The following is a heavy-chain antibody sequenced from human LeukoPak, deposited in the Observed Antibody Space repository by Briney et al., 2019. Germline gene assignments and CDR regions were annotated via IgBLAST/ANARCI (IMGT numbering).Heavy chain of an antibody. CDR2: ISSSSSYI. CDR3: ARGHTGRYGAFDI. CDR1: GFTFSSYS. J-gene: IGHJ3*02. Sequence: GGSLRLSCAASGFTFSSYSMNWVRQAPGKGLEWVSSISSSSSYIYYADSVKGRFTISRDNVKNSLYLQMNNLRAEDTAVYYCARGHTGRYGAFDIWGQGTMVTVSS. D-gene: IGHD1-26*01. V-gene: IGHV3-21*01.